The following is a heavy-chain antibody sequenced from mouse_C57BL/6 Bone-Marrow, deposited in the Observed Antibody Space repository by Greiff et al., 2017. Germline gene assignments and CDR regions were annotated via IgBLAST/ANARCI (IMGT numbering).Heavy chain of an antibody. V-gene: IGHV8-8*01. J-gene: IGHJ2*01. Sequence: QVTLKVSGPGILQPSQTLSLTCPFSGSSLRTFGMGVGWIRQPSGKGLEWLAHILWDDDKSFNPALKSRLTISKDTSKNQVFLKIANVDTADTATYYGARRGLTTVVADYFNYWGQGTTLTVSS. CDR1: GSSLRTFGMG. CDR3: ARRGLTTVVADYFNY. D-gene: IGHD1-1*01. CDR2: ILWDDDK.